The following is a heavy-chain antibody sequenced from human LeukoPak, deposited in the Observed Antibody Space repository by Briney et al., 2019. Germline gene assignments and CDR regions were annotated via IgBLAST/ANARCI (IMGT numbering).Heavy chain of an antibody. CDR1: GYTFTGYY. D-gene: IGHD2-2*01. V-gene: IGHV1-2*02. CDR2: INTNSGGT. J-gene: IGHJ4*02. CDR3: ARSSYYCSSTSCPVDY. Sequence: SVKVSCKASGYTFTGYYMHWVRQAPGQGLEWMGWINTNSGGTNYAQKFQGRVTMTRDTSISTAYMELSRLRSDDTAVYYCARSSYYCSSTSCPVDYWGQGTLVTVSS.